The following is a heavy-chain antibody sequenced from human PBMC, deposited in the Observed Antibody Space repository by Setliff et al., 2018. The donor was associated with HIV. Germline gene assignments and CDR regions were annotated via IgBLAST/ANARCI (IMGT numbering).Heavy chain of an antibody. J-gene: IGHJ4*02. CDR1: AYTFTDYY. CDR2: FNPNNGGA. CDR3: ARGSPAYCTRIICRQPLGY. D-gene: IGHD2-8*01. V-gene: IGHV1-2*02. Sequence: ASVKVSCKASAYTFTDYYIHWVRQAPGQGLEWMGWFNPNNGGANYARKFQGRVTMTRDTSISTAYMELSRLKSDDTAVYYCARGSPAYCTRIICRQPLGYWGQGTLVTVSS.